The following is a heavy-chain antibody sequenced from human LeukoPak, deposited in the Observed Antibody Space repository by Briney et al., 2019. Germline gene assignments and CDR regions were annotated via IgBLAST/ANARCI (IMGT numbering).Heavy chain of an antibody. CDR3: ARLGMTTVVKGAFDI. V-gene: IGHV4-59*08. CDR2: IYYSGST. D-gene: IGHD4-23*01. J-gene: IGHJ3*02. CDR1: GGSISSYY. Sequence: ETLSLTCTVSGGSISSYYWSWIRQPPGKELEWIGYIYYSGSTNYNPSLKSRVTISVDTSKNQFSLKLSSVTAADTAVYYCARLGMTTVVKGAFDIWGQGTMVTVSS.